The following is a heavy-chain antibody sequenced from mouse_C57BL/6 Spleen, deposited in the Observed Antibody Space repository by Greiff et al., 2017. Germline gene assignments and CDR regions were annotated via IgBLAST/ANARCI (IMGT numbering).Heavy chain of an antibody. CDR2: IDPETGGP. V-gene: IGHV1-15*01. D-gene: IGHD2-1*01. CDR3: TNYGNPAWFAY. J-gene: IGHJ3*01. Sequence: VQLQQSGAELVRPGASVTLSCKASGYTFTDYEMHWVKQTPVHGLEWIGAIDPETGGPAYNQKFKGKAILTADKSSSTAYMELRSLTSEDSAVYYCTNYGNPAWFAYWGQGTLVTVSA. CDR1: GYTFTDYE.